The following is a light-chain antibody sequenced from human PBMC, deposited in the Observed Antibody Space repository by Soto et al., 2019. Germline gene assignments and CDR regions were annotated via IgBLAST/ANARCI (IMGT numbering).Light chain of an antibody. CDR1: SSDVGAYNF. J-gene: IGLJ2*01. V-gene: IGLV2-14*01. CDR3: SSYATSRTHVA. Sequence: QSALTQPASVSGSPGQSITISCTGTSSDVGAYNFVSWYQHHPGKAPKLIIHDVSSRPSGVSNRFSASKSGNTASLTISGHQAEDDAYYYCSSYATSRTHVAFGGGTKLTVL. CDR2: DVS.